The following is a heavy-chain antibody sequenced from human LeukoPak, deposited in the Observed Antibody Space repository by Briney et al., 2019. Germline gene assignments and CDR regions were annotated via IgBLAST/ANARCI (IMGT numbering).Heavy chain of an antibody. CDR1: GDTFSNFV. Sequence: SVKVSCKTSGDTFSNFVISWMRQAPGQGLEWMARIIPKFDLTKIAQKFEGRVTITADTSTSTVYLELSNVRSDDTAIYYCTRDQNVRGVAAGMEGWFDPWGQGTLVTVSS. CDR2: IIPKFDLT. V-gene: IGHV1-69*04. CDR3: TRDQNVRGVAAGMEGWFDP. J-gene: IGHJ5*02. D-gene: IGHD1-1*01.